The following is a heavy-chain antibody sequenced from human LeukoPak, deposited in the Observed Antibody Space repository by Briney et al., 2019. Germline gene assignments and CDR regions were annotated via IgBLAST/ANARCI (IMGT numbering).Heavy chain of an antibody. Sequence: GGPLRLSCEASGFTFSTYEMNWVRQAPGKGLEWVSYISSSGSIIYYSDSVKGRFTISRDNAKNSLYLQMKNLRAEDTAVYYCARDDRMTSYGSGTYYNYWGQGTLVTVSS. D-gene: IGHD3-10*01. CDR1: GFTFSTYE. CDR2: ISSSGSII. CDR3: ARDDRMTSYGSGTYYNY. V-gene: IGHV3-48*03. J-gene: IGHJ4*02.